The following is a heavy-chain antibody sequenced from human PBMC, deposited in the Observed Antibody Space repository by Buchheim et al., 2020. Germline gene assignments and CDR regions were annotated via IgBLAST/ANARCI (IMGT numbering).Heavy chain of an antibody. V-gene: IGHV4-31*03. Sequence: QVQLQESGPGLVKPSQTLSLTCTVSGGSISSDGYYWSWIRQHPGKDLAWIGYIYHSGSTYYNPSLKSRVIISVDTSKYQLSLKLSSVTAADTAVYYCARTGISGYSSGWYSDYWGQGTL. CDR2: IYHSGST. CDR3: ARTGISGYSSGWYSDY. J-gene: IGHJ4*02. D-gene: IGHD6-19*01. CDR1: GGSISSDGYY.